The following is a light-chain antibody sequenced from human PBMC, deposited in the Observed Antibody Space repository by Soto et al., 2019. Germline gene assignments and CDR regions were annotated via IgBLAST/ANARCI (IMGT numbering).Light chain of an antibody. CDR1: QSVSSN. CDR2: GAS. J-gene: IGKJ5*01. CDR3: QQYKNWHPVT. Sequence: ETVMTQSPAALSVSPGERATLSCRASQSVSSNVAWYQQPPGQAPRLLIYGASTRAAGIPDRFSGSGSGTEITLTISSLQSEDFAVYYWQQYKNWHPVTFGQGTRLDIK. V-gene: IGKV3-15*01.